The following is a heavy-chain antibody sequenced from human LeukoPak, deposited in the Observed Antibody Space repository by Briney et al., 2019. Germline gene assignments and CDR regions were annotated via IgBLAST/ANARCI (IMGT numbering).Heavy chain of an antibody. D-gene: IGHD3-3*01. J-gene: IGHJ4*02. Sequence: ASVKVSCKASGYTFTGYYMHWVRQAPGQGLEWMGWINPNSGGTNYAQEFQGRVTMTRDTSISTAYMELSRLRSDDTAVYYCAGEEYDFWSGFLGYWGQGTLVTVSS. V-gene: IGHV1-2*02. CDR3: AGEEYDFWSGFLGY. CDR1: GYTFTGYY. CDR2: INPNSGGT.